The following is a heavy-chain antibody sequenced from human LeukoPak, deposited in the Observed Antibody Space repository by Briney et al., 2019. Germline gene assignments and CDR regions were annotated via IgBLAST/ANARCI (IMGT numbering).Heavy chain of an antibody. CDR2: IRYDGSNK. CDR1: GFTFSSYG. V-gene: IGHV3-30*02. Sequence: PGGSLRLSCAASGFTFSSYGMHWVRQAPGKGLKWVACIRYDGSNKYYADSVKGRFTISRDNSKNTLYLQMNSLRAEDTAVYYCAKDPPYYYDSSGYSDYWGQGTLVTVSS. D-gene: IGHD3-22*01. CDR3: AKDPPYYYDSSGYSDY. J-gene: IGHJ4*02.